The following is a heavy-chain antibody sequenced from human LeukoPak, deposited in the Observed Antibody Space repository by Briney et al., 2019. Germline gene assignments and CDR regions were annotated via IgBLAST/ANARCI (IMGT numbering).Heavy chain of an antibody. D-gene: IGHD3-16*01. V-gene: IGHV4-59*08. J-gene: IGHJ6*02. CDR2: IYYSGST. CDR3: ARGGNPYYYYGMDV. Sequence: PSETLSLTCTVSGGSISSYYWSWIRQPPGKGLEWIGYIYYSGSTNYNPSLKSRVTISVDTSKNQFSLKLSSLTAADTAVYYCARGGNPYYYYGMDVWGQGTTVTVSS. CDR1: GGSISSYY.